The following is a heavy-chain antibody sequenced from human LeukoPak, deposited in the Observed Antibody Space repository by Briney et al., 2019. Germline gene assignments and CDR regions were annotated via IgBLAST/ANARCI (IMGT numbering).Heavy chain of an antibody. V-gene: IGHV4-59*08. Sequence: SETLSLTCTVSGDSISTYYRSWIRQPPGKGLDGIAYIYYSGTTNYNPSLKSRVTISEDTYKNQVSLKLTSVTAADTAVYYCARQKFDYAANPRYFDLWGQGTLVTVSS. D-gene: IGHD4/OR15-4a*01. CDR3: ARQKFDYAANPRYFDL. J-gene: IGHJ2*01. CDR1: GDSISTYY. CDR2: IYYSGTT.